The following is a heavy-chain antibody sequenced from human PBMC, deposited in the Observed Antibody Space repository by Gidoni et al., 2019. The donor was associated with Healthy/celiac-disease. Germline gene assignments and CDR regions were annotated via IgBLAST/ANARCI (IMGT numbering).Heavy chain of an antibody. V-gene: IGHV4-59*01. Sequence: QVQLQESGPGLVKPSETLSLTCTVSGGSISSYDWSWIRQPPGKGLEWIGYIYYSGSTNYNPSLKSRVTISVDTSKNQFSLKLSSVTAADTAVYYCARRRGYSYGYWGFFDYWGQGTLVTVSS. CDR2: IYYSGST. CDR3: ARRRGYSYGYWGFFDY. D-gene: IGHD5-18*01. J-gene: IGHJ4*02. CDR1: GGSISSYD.